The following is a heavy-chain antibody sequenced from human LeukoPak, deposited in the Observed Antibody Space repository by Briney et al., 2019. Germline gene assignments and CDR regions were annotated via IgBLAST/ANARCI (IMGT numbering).Heavy chain of an antibody. D-gene: IGHD6-19*01. CDR1: GFTFRNYA. CDR2: IGGSGGGT. Sequence: HPGGSPRLSCAASGFTFRNYAMSWVRQTPGKGLEWVSAIGGSGGGTYYADSVKGRFTISRDNSKNTLYLQMNSLRAEDTAVYYCAKRAELAVPGHFDYWGQGTLVTVSS. V-gene: IGHV3-23*01. CDR3: AKRAELAVPGHFDY. J-gene: IGHJ4*02.